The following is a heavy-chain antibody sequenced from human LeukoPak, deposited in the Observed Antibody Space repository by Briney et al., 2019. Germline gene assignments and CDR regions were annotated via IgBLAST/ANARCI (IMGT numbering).Heavy chain of an antibody. D-gene: IGHD1-26*01. CDR3: AKDRTPLRVGGYFDY. J-gene: IGHJ4*02. CDR1: GFTFSSYA. V-gene: IGHV3-23*01. Sequence: PGGSLRLSCAASGFTFSSYAMSWVRQAPGKGLEWVSAISGSGGSTYYADSVKGRFTISRDNSKNTLYLQMNSLRAEDTAVYYCAKDRTPLRVGGYFDYWGQGTLVTVSS. CDR2: ISGSGGST.